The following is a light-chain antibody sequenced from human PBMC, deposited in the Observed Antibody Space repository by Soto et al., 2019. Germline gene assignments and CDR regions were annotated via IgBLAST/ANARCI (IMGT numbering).Light chain of an antibody. Sequence: IVMTQSPATLAVSPGERATLSSRASQSVSSNLAWYQQKPGQAPRLLIYGASTRATGIPARFSGSGSGTEFTLTISSLQSEDSAVYYCQQYSNWPLTFGGGTKVDIK. V-gene: IGKV3-15*01. CDR3: QQYSNWPLT. J-gene: IGKJ4*01. CDR2: GAS. CDR1: QSVSSN.